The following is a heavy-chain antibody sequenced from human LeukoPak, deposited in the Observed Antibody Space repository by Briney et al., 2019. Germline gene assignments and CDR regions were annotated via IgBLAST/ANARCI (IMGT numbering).Heavy chain of an antibody. D-gene: IGHD2-2*02. Sequence: ASVKVSCKASGYTFTGYYMHWVRQAPGQGLEWMGLINPNSGGTNYAQKFQGRVTMTRDTSIRTAYMELSRLSSDDTAVYYCASALLGYCSSTSCYTGEDWGQGTLVTVS. V-gene: IGHV1-2*02. CDR1: GYTFTGYY. CDR2: INPNSGGT. J-gene: IGHJ4*02. CDR3: ASALLGYCSSTSCYTGED.